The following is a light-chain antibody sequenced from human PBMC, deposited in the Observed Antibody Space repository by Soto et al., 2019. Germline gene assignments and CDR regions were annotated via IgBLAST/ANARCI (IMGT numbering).Light chain of an antibody. CDR1: SSDVGSYNL. CDR3: FSYAGSSSPVA. V-gene: IGLV2-23*01. J-gene: IGLJ2*01. CDR2: EGS. Sequence: QSALTQPASVSGSPGQSITISCTGTSSDVGSYNLVSWYQQHPGKAPKLMIYEGSKRPSGVSNRFAGSKSGNTASLTISGLQAEDEADYYCFSYAGSSSPVAFGGGTKLTVL.